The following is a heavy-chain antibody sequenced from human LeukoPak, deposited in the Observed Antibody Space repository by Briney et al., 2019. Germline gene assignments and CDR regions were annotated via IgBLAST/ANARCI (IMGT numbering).Heavy chain of an antibody. D-gene: IGHD3-9*01. Sequence: SETLSLTCTVSGNSISSGADYWNWIRQPPGKGLEWIGYIYYSGTTYYNPSLKSRVTISVDTSKNQFSLKLSSVTAADAAVYYCASGLTGIDYWGQGTPVTVSS. CDR1: GNSISSGADY. J-gene: IGHJ4*02. V-gene: IGHV4-30-4*01. CDR2: IYYSGTT. CDR3: ASGLTGIDY.